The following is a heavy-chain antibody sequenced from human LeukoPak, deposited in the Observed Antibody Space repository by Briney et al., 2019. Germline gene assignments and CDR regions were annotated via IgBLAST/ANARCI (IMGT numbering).Heavy chain of an antibody. J-gene: IGHJ4*02. Sequence: SETLSLTCAVSGGSISSSNWWSWVRQPPGKGLEWIVEIYHSGSTNYNPSLKSRVTISVDKSKNQFSLKLSSVTAADTAVYYCARAVLLWFGELLAFDYWGQGTLVTVSS. V-gene: IGHV4-4*02. CDR1: GGSISSSNW. CDR2: IYHSGST. CDR3: ARAVLLWFGELLAFDY. D-gene: IGHD3-10*01.